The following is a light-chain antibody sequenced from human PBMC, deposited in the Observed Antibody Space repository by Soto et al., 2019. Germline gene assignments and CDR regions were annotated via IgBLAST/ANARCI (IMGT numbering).Light chain of an antibody. CDR2: DAS. V-gene: IGKV1-33*01. CDR1: QDINDR. CDR3: QQFDSLPYT. J-gene: IGKJ2*01. Sequence: DIQMTQSASSLSASVGERVTITCQASQDINDRLNWYQQKPGKAPKILISDASSLETGVPSRFSGDGSGTDFTLTINNLQPEDFAPYHCQQFDSLPYTFGQGTSLEI.